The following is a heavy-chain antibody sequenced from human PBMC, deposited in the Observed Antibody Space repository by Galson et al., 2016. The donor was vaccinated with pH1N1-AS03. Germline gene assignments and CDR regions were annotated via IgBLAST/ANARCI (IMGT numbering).Heavy chain of an antibody. CDR2: ISWNSGNI. Sequence: SLRLSCAASRFTFNGYAMHWVRQAPGKGLEWVSSISWNSGNIDYADSVKGRFTLSRDDAKNSLFLQMNSLRTEDTAFYYCVKSGTYSSSRGWFDSWGQRTLVTVAS. D-gene: IGHD6-13*01. J-gene: IGHJ5*01. V-gene: IGHV3-9*01. CDR3: VKSGTYSSSRGWFDS. CDR1: RFTFNGYA.